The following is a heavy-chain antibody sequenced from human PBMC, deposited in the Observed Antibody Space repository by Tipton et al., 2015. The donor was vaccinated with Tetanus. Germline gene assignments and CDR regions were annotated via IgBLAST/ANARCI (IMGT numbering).Heavy chain of an antibody. CDR1: GFTFSSYW. V-gene: IGHV3-74*01. J-gene: IGHJ4*02. D-gene: IGHD3-3*01. CDR3: ATGGSGYYTGFGY. Sequence: SLRLSCAASGFTFSSYWMHWVRQAPGKGLVWVSRINSDGSSTSYADSVKGRFTISRDNAKNSLYLQMNSLRAEDTALYYCATGGSGYYTGFGYWGQGTLVTVSS. CDR2: INSDGSST.